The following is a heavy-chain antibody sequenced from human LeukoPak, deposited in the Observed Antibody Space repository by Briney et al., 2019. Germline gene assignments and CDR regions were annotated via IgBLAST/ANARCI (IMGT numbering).Heavy chain of an antibody. V-gene: IGHV3-33*01. CDR2: IWYDGSNK. J-gene: IGHJ4*02. Sequence: GGSLRLSCAASGFTFSSYGMHWVRQAPGKGLEWVAVIWYDGSNKYYADSVKGRFTISRDNSKNTLYLQMNSLRAEDTAVYYCATSGSDYRFEYWGQGTLVSLSS. D-gene: IGHD1-26*01. CDR3: ATSGSDYRFEY. CDR1: GFTFSSYG.